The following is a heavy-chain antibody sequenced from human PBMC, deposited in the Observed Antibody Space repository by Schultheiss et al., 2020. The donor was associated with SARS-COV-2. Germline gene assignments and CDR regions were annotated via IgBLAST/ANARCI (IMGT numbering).Heavy chain of an antibody. Sequence: GGSLRLSCAASGFTVSSNYMSWVRQAPGKGLEWVSVIYSGGSTYYADSVKGRFTISRDNSKNTLYLQMNSLRAEDTAVYYCTRQCSSTSCFAAQDAFDIWCQGTMVTVSS. CDR2: IYSGGST. J-gene: IGHJ3*02. CDR3: TRQCSSTSCFAAQDAFDI. CDR1: GFTVSSNY. V-gene: IGHV3-66*02. D-gene: IGHD2-2*01.